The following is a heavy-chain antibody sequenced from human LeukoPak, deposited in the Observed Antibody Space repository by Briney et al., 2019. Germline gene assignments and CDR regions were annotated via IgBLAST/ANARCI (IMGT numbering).Heavy chain of an antibody. CDR3: ARVISEAVGATTSDWFDP. CDR2: ISAYNGNT. J-gene: IGHJ5*02. V-gene: IGHV1-18*01. D-gene: IGHD1-26*01. Sequence: ASVKVSCKASGYTFTSYGISWVRQAPGQGLEWMGWISAYNGNTNYAQKLQGRVTMTTDTSTSTAYMELRSLRSDDTAVYYCARVISEAVGATTSDWFDPWGQGTLVTVSS. CDR1: GYTFTSYG.